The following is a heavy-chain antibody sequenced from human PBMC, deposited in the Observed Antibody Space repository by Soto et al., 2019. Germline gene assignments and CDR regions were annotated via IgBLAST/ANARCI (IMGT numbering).Heavy chain of an antibody. CDR1: GFTFSNAW. D-gene: IGHD3-9*01. CDR3: TTGSRYFAWFLSYYGMDV. CDR2: IKSKTDGGTT. Sequence: ESGGGLVKPGGSLRLSCAASGFTFSNAWMNWVRQAPGKGLEWVGRIKSKTDGGTTDYAAPVKGRFTISRDDSKNTLYLQMNSLTAEDTAVYYCTTGSRYFAWFLSYYGMDVWGQGTTVTVSS. V-gene: IGHV3-15*07. J-gene: IGHJ6*02.